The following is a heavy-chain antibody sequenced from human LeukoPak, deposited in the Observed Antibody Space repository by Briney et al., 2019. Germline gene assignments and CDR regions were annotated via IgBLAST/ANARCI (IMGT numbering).Heavy chain of an antibody. D-gene: IGHD3-22*01. V-gene: IGHV1-2*06. Sequence: RAPVKVSCKAYGYSFIDYYIHWVRQAPGQGLEWMGRINPKSGGTNYAQKFQGRVSMTSDTSISTAHMELTRLTFDDTALYYCARGPGMIVLVNAFEIWGQGTMVTVSS. CDR1: GYSFIDYY. CDR2: INPKSGGT. CDR3: ARGPGMIVLVNAFEI. J-gene: IGHJ3*02.